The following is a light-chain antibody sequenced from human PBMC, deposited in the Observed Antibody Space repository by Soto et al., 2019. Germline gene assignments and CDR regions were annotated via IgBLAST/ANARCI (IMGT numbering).Light chain of an antibody. CDR3: QSYDSSRLGV. CDR2: GNS. CDR1: SSNIGAGYD. Sequence: QPVLTQPPSVSGAPGQRVTISCTGSSSNIGAGYDVHWYQQLPGTAPKLLLYGNSNRPSGVPDRFSGSKSGTSASLAITGLQAEDEADYYCQSYDSSRLGVFGTGTKVTVL. J-gene: IGLJ1*01. V-gene: IGLV1-40*01.